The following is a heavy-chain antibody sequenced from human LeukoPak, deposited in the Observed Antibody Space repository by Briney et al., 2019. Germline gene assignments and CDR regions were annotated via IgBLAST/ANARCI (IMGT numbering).Heavy chain of an antibody. CDR3: ARDDFSSTSCYIRY. V-gene: IGHV1-18*01. J-gene: IGHJ4*02. D-gene: IGHD2-2*01. CDR2: ISTYNGNT. Sequence: GASVKVSCKASGYTFTSYGISWVRQAPGQGLEWMGWISTYNGNTNYAQKFQGRVTMTTDTSTSTVYMELRSLRSDDTAVYYCARDDFSSTSCYIRYWGQGTLVTVSS. CDR1: GYTFTSYG.